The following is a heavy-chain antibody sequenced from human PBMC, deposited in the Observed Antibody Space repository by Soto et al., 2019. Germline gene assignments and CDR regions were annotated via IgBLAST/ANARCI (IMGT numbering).Heavy chain of an antibody. Sequence: QVQLVQSGAEVTKPGASVKVSCKASGYTLTSYGISWVRQAPGQGLEWMGWISAYNGDTNYAQSRQGRVTMTTDTSTTTAYMELRSLRSDDTAVYYCATTIGYSYYYYGMDVWGQGTTVTVSS. V-gene: IGHV1-18*01. CDR1: GYTLTSYG. D-gene: IGHD5-12*01. CDR3: ATTIGYSYYYYGMDV. J-gene: IGHJ6*02. CDR2: ISAYNGDT.